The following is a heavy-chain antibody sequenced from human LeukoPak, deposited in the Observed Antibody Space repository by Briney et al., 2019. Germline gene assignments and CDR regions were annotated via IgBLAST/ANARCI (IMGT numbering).Heavy chain of an antibody. Sequence: GGSLRLSCASSGFTFTTYAMSWVRQAPGKGLEWVSGITDSGGSTYYADSVKGRFTISRDNSKNTLYLQMNSLRGEDTAVYYCAKTGGGSSWQRGFGYWGQGTLVTVSS. CDR1: GFTFTTYA. D-gene: IGHD6-13*01. J-gene: IGHJ4*02. V-gene: IGHV3-23*01. CDR3: AKTGGGSSWQRGFGY. CDR2: ITDSGGST.